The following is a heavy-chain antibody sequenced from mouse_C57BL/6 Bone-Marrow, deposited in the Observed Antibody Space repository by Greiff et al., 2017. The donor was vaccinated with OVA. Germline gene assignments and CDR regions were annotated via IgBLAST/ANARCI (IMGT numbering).Heavy chain of an antibody. D-gene: IGHD2-1*01. CDR1: GFSLTSYG. J-gene: IGHJ3*01. Sequence: QVQLQQSGPGLVQPSQSLSITCTVSGFSLTSYGVHWVRQSPGKGLEWLGVIWSGGSTDYNAAFISRLSISKDNSKSQVFFKMNSLQADDTAIYYCARHGNYDWFAYWGQGTLVTVSA. V-gene: IGHV2-2*01. CDR2: IWSGGST. CDR3: ARHGNYDWFAY.